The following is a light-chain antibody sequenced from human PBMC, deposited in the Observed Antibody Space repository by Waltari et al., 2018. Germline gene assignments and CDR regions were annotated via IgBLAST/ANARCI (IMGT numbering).Light chain of an antibody. Sequence: ESVLTQSPATLSLSPGERATFSCRASQSVRSYLAWYQQKPGQAPRLLIYDASNRATGIPARFSGSGSGTDFTLTISSLEPEDVAVYYCQQRSNWPLTFGGGTKVEI. CDR2: DAS. J-gene: IGKJ4*01. CDR3: QQRSNWPLT. CDR1: QSVRSY. V-gene: IGKV3-11*01.